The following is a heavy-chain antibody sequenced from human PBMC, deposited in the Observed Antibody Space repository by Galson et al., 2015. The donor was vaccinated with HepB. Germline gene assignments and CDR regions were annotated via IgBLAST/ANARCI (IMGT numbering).Heavy chain of an antibody. J-gene: IGHJ4*02. CDR3: TRGSWS. Sequence: SLRLSCAASGITFSSYGMHWVRQAPGKGLEWVGFIRSKAYGGTTEYAASVKGRFTISRDDSKSIAYLQMNSLKTEDTAVYYCTRGSWSWGQGTLVTVSS. V-gene: IGHV3-49*04. CDR2: IRSKAYGGTT. CDR1: GITFSSYG.